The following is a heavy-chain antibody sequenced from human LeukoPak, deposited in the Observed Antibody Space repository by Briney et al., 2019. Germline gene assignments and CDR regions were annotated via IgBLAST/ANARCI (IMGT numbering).Heavy chain of an antibody. V-gene: IGHV4-34*01. Sequence: SETLSLTCAVYGGSFSGYYWSWIRQPPGKGLEWIGEINHSGSTNYNPSLKSRVTISVDTSKNQFSLKLSSVTAADTAVYYCARQVVVAATRYFDYWGQGTLVTVSS. CDR3: ARQVVVAATRYFDY. CDR1: GGSFSGYY. CDR2: INHSGST. J-gene: IGHJ4*02. D-gene: IGHD2-15*01.